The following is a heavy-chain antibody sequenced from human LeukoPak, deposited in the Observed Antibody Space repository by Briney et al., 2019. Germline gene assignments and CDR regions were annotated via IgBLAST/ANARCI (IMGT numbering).Heavy chain of an antibody. D-gene: IGHD1-26*01. CDR2: IYTSGST. Sequence: SQTLSLTRTVSGGSISSGSYYWSWIRQPAGKGLEWIGRIYTSGSTNYNPSLKSRVTISVDTSKNQFSLKLSSVTAADTAVYYCARAPPEWELLSYFDYWGQGTLVTVSS. CDR3: ARAPPEWELLSYFDY. CDR1: GGSISSGSYY. V-gene: IGHV4-61*02. J-gene: IGHJ4*02.